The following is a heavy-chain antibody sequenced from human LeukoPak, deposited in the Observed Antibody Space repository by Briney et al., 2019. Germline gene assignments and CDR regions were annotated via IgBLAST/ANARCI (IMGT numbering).Heavy chain of an antibody. Sequence: SETLSLTCTVSGGSISSGSYYWSWIRQPAGKGLEWIRNIYTSGSNNYNTSLKSRVTISVDTSKNQFSLKLSSVTAADTAVYYCARNVVVVAANWFDPWGQGTLVTVSS. J-gene: IGHJ5*02. CDR1: GGSISSGSYY. V-gene: IGHV4-61*09. CDR2: IYTSGSN. CDR3: ARNVVVVAANWFDP. D-gene: IGHD2-15*01.